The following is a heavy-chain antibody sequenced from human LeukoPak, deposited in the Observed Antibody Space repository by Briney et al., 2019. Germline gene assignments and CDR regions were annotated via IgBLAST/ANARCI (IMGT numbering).Heavy chain of an antibody. CDR2: TNHSGTT. CDR3: ARGDYGSSFDY. V-gene: IGHV4-34*01. CDR1: GGSFSGYY. D-gene: IGHD3-10*01. Sequence: SETLSLTCAVYGGSFSGYYWSWIRQPPGKGLEWIGETNHSGTTNYNPSLKSRVTMSVDTSKNQFSLKLSSVTAADTAVYYCARGDYGSSFDYWGQGTLVTVSS. J-gene: IGHJ4*02.